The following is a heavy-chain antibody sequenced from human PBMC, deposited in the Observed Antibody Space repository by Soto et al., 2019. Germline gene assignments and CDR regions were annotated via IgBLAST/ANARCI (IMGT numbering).Heavy chain of an antibody. CDR2: IYYSGST. CDR3: AGLKYFHSSDYLVH. Sequence: QLQLQESGPGLVKPSETLSLTCTVSGGSISSSSYYWGWIRQPPGKGLEWIGSIYYSGSTYNNPSLKSRVTISVDTSKNQFSLKLSSVTAADTAVYYCAGLKYFHSSDYLVHCGQGTRVTVSS. V-gene: IGHV4-39*01. D-gene: IGHD3-22*01. J-gene: IGHJ4*02. CDR1: GGSISSSSYY.